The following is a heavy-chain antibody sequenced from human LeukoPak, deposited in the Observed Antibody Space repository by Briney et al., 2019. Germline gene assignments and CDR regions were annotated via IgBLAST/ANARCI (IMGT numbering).Heavy chain of an antibody. D-gene: IGHD1-7*01. CDR3: ASEGMGNYNDAFDI. CDR2: INENGGST. J-gene: IGHJ3*02. V-gene: IGHV3-64*02. Sequence: GGSLRLSCAAYGFTFSNFAMVWVRQAPGKGPEFVAGINENGGSTDYPDSVKGRFTISIDSSKNTLYRQMGSLSAEDMAVYYCASEGMGNYNDAFDIWGQGTMVTVSS. CDR1: GFTFSNFA.